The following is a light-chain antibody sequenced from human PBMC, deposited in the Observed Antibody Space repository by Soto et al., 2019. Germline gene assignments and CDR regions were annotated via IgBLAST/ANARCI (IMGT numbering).Light chain of an antibody. CDR1: QSVSSNF. Sequence: EIVLTQSPGTLSLSPGQIATLSCRASQSVSSNFLAWYQQKPGQAPRLLIYATSSRATGIPGRFSGSGSGTDFTLTISRLEPEDFAVYYCQQYSSSWTFGQGTKVDNK. V-gene: IGKV3-20*01. CDR3: QQYSSSWT. CDR2: ATS. J-gene: IGKJ1*01.